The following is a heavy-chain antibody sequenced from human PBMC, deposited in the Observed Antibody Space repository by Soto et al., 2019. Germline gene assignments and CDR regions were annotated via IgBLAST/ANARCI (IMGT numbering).Heavy chain of an antibody. CDR3: ARLSQTSGNWALDY. Sequence: SETLSLTCTVSGASISSYYWSWIRQPPGKGLEWIGYIYYSGSTNYHPSLKSRVTISVDTSKNQFSLKVSSVTATNTAVYYCARLSQTSGNWALDYWGQGTLVTVSS. J-gene: IGHJ4*02. CDR1: GASISSYY. CDR2: IYYSGST. V-gene: IGHV4-59*01. D-gene: IGHD7-27*01.